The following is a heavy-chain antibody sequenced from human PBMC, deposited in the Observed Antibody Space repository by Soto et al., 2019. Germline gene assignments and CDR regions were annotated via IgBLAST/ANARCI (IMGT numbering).Heavy chain of an antibody. CDR3: MKYSGRPSTPAA. D-gene: IGHD1-26*01. CDR1: GFIFSDSA. Sequence: EVQLVESGGGLVQPGGSLKLSCATSGFIFSDSAVHWVRQASGKGLEWVGRVAEKTGSYAPTYGASVKGRFTLYRDESKTTASLQMNSLKSEDTAVYYCMKYSGRPSTPAALGHGTLVTVSS. V-gene: IGHV3-73*02. J-gene: IGHJ5*01. CDR2: VAEKTGSYAP.